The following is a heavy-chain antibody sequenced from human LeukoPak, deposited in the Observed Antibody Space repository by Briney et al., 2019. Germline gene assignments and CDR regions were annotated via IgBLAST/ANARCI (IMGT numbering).Heavy chain of an antibody. V-gene: IGHV3-15*01. D-gene: IGHD1-14*01. CDR2: IRAGGTT. Sequence: PGGSLRLSCAASGFTFSNAWMSWVRQAPGKGLEWVARIRAGGTTDYAAPVKGRFTISRDDSMNTLSLQMDSLKTWDTAVYYCAADVPSPLAQIDYWGQGTPVTVSS. CDR3: AADVPSPLAQIDY. J-gene: IGHJ4*02. CDR1: GFTFSNAW.